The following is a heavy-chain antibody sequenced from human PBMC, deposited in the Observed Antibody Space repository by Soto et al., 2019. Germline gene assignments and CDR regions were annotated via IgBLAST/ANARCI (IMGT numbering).Heavy chain of an antibody. CDR1: AASITNDDFF. CDR2: ITYGGSI. Sequence: PSETLSLTCTVSAASITNDDFFWSWVRQHPDKGLEWLAFITYGGSIYYNPSLRSRLSVSIDKSKSQFSLNVRSVTAADTAVYFCAKMERTQLWLLVQNWGQGLPVTVSS. V-gene: IGHV4-31*03. J-gene: IGHJ4*02. D-gene: IGHD5-18*01. CDR3: AKMERTQLWLLVQN.